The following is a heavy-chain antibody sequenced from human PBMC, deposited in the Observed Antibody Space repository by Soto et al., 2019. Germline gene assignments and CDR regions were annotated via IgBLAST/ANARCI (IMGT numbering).Heavy chain of an antibody. CDR3: ARTWLRAYYFDY. Sequence: QVQLVESGGGVVQPGGSLRLSCAASGFTFSSYAMHWVRQAPGKGLEWVAVISYDGSNKYYADSVKGRFTISRDNSKNTLYLQMNSLRAEDTAVYYCARTWLRAYYFDYWGQGTLVTVSS. J-gene: IGHJ4*02. CDR1: GFTFSSYA. CDR2: ISYDGSNK. D-gene: IGHD5-12*01. V-gene: IGHV3-30-3*01.